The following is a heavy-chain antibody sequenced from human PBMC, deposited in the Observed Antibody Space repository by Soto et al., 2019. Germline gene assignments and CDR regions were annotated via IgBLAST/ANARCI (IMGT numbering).Heavy chain of an antibody. CDR3: ARDHHRYSGYDYVDY. J-gene: IGHJ4*02. Sequence: ESGGGLVKPGGSLRLSCAASGFTFSDYYMSWIRQAPGKGLERVSYISASSSYTNYADSVKGRFTISRDNAKNSLYLQMNSLRAEDTAVYYCARDHHRYSGYDYVDYWGQGTLVTVSS. CDR2: ISASSSYT. V-gene: IGHV3-11*05. D-gene: IGHD5-12*01. CDR1: GFTFSDYY.